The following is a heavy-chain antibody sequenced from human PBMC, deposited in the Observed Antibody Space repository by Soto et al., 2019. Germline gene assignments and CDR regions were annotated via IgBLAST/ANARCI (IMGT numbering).Heavy chain of an antibody. CDR1: GLTFSNFA. CDR2: ISGGGAVT. D-gene: IGHD4-4*01. J-gene: IGHJ3*01. V-gene: IGHV3-23*01. CDR3: GKGGHYSVFDF. Sequence: SGGSLRLSCAASGLTFSNFAMSWVRQAPGKGLEWVSTISGGGAVTFYADSVKGRFIISRDNSKNTVSLQMNSLRAEATAIYYCGKGGHYSVFDFGGHGTMVTVSS.